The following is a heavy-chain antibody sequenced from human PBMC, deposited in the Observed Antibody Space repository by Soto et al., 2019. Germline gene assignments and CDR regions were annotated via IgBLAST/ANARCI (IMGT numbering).Heavy chain of an antibody. CDR2: VSHDGNKK. J-gene: IGHJ3*01. D-gene: IGHD3-9*01. CDR1: GFIFSSYA. Sequence: QVQLVESRGGVVQPGRSLRLSCAASGFIFSSYALHWVRQAPGKGLEWVAVVSHDGNKKYYADSVEGRFTISRDNSRNTLYLQMSSLRAEDTAIYYCADLRYFDWGQGTMVTVSP. V-gene: IGHV3-30-3*01. CDR3: ADLRYFD.